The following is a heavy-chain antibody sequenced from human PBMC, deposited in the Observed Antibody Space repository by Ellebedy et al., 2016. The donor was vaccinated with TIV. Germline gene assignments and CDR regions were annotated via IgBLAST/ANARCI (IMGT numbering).Heavy chain of an antibody. CDR1: GDSVSSNSAA. CDR2: TYYRSKWYN. CDR3: ARARELYYDSSGYYVFDY. Sequence: SCAISGDSVSSNSAAWNWIRQSPSRGLEWLGRTYYRSKWYNDYAVSVKSRITIDPDTSKNQFSLQLNSVTPEDTAVYYCARARELYYDSSGYYVFDYWGQGTLVTVSS. J-gene: IGHJ4*02. V-gene: IGHV6-1*01. D-gene: IGHD3-22*01.